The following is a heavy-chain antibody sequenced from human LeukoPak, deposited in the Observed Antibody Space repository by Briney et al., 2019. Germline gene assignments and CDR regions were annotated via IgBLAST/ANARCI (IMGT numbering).Heavy chain of an antibody. CDR2: ISGSGGST. Sequence: PGGSLRLSCAASGFTFRTYWMSWVRQAPGKGLEWVSAISGSGGSTYYADSVKGRFTISRDNSKNTLYLQMNSLRAEDTAVYYCAKLSSTSCYVDYWGQGTLVTVSS. CDR3: AKLSSTSCYVDY. J-gene: IGHJ4*02. CDR1: GFTFRTYW. V-gene: IGHV3-23*01. D-gene: IGHD2-2*01.